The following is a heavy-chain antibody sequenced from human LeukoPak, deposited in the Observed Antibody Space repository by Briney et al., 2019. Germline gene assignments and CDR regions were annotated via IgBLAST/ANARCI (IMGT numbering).Heavy chain of an antibody. J-gene: IGHJ4*02. CDR3: AKGGLWQWPPLY. CDR2: ISGSGGST. CDR1: GFTFSSYW. V-gene: IGHV3-23*01. D-gene: IGHD6-19*01. Sequence: GGSLRLSCAASGFTFSSYWMHWVRQAPGKGLEWVSAISGSGGSTYYADSVKGRFTISRDNSKNTLYLQMNSLRAEDTAVYYCAKGGLWQWPPLYWGQGTLVTVSS.